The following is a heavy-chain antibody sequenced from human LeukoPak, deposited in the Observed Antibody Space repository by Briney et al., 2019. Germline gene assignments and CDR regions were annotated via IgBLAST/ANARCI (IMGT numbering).Heavy chain of an antibody. CDR2: ISGSGGST. D-gene: IGHD3-22*01. CDR1: GFTFSSYA. Sequence: GGSLRLSCAASGFTFSSYAMSWVRQAPGKGLEWVSAISGSGGSTYYADSVKGRFTISRDNAKNSLYLQMNSLRAEDTAVYYCARDWGHNYYDSSGSFDYWGQGTLVTVSS. J-gene: IGHJ4*02. V-gene: IGHV3-23*01. CDR3: ARDWGHNYYDSSGSFDY.